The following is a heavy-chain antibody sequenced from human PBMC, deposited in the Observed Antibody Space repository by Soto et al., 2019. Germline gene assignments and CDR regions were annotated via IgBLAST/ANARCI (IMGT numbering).Heavy chain of an antibody. CDR1: GFTFSSYE. V-gene: IGHV3-48*03. Sequence: GGSLRLSCAASGFTFSSYEMNWVRQAPGKGLEWVSYISSSGSTIYYADSVKGRVTISRDNAKNSLYLQMNSLRAEDTAVYYCARVSAAFDYWGQGTLVTVSS. D-gene: IGHD6-13*01. CDR3: ARVSAAFDY. J-gene: IGHJ4*02. CDR2: ISSSGSTI.